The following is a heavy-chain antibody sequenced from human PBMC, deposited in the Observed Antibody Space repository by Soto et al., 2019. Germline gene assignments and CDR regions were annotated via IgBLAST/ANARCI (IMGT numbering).Heavy chain of an antibody. CDR3: ARGSGYHASSAFFY. D-gene: IGHD3-22*01. CDR2: ISAYNGNT. V-gene: IGHV1-18*01. J-gene: IGHJ4*02. CDR1: GYPFTSYG. Sequence: QVQLVQSGGEVKKPGASVKVSCKASGYPFTSYGISWVRQAPGQGLEWMGWISAYNGNTNYAQKFQDRITMTTHTSTTTAYMELRSLRSDATAVYYCARGSGYHASSAFFYWGQGTLVTVSS.